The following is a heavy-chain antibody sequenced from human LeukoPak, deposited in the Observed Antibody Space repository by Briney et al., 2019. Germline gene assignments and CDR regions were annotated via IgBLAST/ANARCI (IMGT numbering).Heavy chain of an antibody. Sequence: GGSLRLSCAASGFTFSSYAMTWGRQAPGKGLEWVSSISGSGAMTYYADSVKGRFATSIDNAMDTLYLPMNSLRADDTAVYYCAKDRVDGSGSQFDSWGQGSLVTVSS. V-gene: IGHV3-23*01. CDR3: AKDRVDGSGSQFDS. CDR2: ISGSGAMT. J-gene: IGHJ4*02. CDR1: GFTFSSYA. D-gene: IGHD3-10*01.